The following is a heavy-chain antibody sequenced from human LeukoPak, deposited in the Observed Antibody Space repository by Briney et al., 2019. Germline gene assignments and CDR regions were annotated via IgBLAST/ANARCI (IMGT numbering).Heavy chain of an antibody. V-gene: IGHV4-61*01. CDR2: IYDSGST. D-gene: IGHD6-13*01. Sequence: SETLSLTCTVSSGSVSSGSYYWSWIRQPPGKGLEWIGYIYDSGSTNYNPSLKSRVTISVDTSKNQFSLYLSSVTAADTAVYYCARDEAVSGSSWYPMGYFDYWGQGTLVTVSS. CDR1: SGSVSSGSYY. CDR3: ARDEAVSGSSWYPMGYFDY. J-gene: IGHJ4*02.